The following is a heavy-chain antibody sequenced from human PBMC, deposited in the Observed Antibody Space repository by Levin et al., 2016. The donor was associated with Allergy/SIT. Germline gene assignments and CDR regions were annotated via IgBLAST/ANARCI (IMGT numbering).Heavy chain of an antibody. V-gene: IGHV3-23*01. CDR2: VSGSGGLT. CDR3: ATEGVGHGDFES. Sequence: LSLTCAASGFTFSNYAMNWVRQAPGKGLEWVSVVSGSGGLTFYADSVKGRFTISRDNSKNTLYLQMNSLRAEDTAVYYCATEGVGHGDFESWGQGTLVTVSS. CDR1: GFTFSNYA. J-gene: IGHJ4*02. D-gene: IGHD2-21*02.